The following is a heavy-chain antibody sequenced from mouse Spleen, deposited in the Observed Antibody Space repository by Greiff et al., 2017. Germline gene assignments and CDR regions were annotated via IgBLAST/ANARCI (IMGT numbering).Heavy chain of an antibody. CDR2: ISSGSSTI. CDR1: GFTFSDYG. D-gene: IGHD1-1*01. J-gene: IGHJ4*01. V-gene: IGHV5-17*01. Sequence: EVMLVESGGGLVKPGGSLKLSCAASGFTFSDYGMHWVRQAPEKGLEWVAYISSGSSTIYYADTVKGRFTISRDNAKNTLFLQMTSLRSEDTAMYYCARNPTVVAFYYAMDYWGQGTSVTVSS. CDR3: ARNPTVVAFYYAMDY.